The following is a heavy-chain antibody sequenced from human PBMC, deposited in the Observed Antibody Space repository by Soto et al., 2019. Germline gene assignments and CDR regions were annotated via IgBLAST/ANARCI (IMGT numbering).Heavy chain of an antibody. V-gene: IGHV1-2*04. CDR1: GYTFTGYY. CDR2: INPNSGGT. Sequence: ASVKVSCKASGYTFTGYYMHWVRQAPGQGLEWMGWINPNSGGTNYAQKFQGWVTMTRDTSISTAYMELSRLRSDDTAVYYCARAYHYYDSSGYYYRGSDAFDIWGQGTMVTVS. J-gene: IGHJ3*02. D-gene: IGHD3-22*01. CDR3: ARAYHYYDSSGYYYRGSDAFDI.